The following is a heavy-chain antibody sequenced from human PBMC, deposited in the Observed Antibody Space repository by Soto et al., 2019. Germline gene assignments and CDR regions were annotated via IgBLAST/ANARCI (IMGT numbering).Heavy chain of an antibody. CDR1: GFTFSSYG. D-gene: IGHD3-22*01. J-gene: IGHJ4*02. CDR2: ISYDGSNK. V-gene: IGHV3-30*18. Sequence: QVQLVESGGGVVQPGRSLRLSCAASGFTFSSYGMHWVRQAPGKGLEWVAVISYDGSNKNYADSVKGRFTISRDNSKNTVDLRMISLRAEDTAVYYCAKDTYYHDSSGYYVFEYWGQGTLVTVSS. CDR3: AKDTYYHDSSGYYVFEY.